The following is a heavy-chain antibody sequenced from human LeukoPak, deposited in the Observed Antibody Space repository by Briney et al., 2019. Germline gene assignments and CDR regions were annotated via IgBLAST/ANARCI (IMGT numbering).Heavy chain of an antibody. CDR2: IYYSGST. V-gene: IGHV4-39*01. D-gene: IGHD6-19*01. CDR1: GGSISSSSYY. Sequence: SETLSLTCTVSGGSISSSSYYWGWIRPPPGKGLEWIGSIYYSGSTYYNPSPKSRVTISVDTSKNQFSLKLSSVTAADTAVYYCARLSPYSSGWYASPPFFDCWGQGTLVTVSS. CDR3: ARLSPYSSGWYASPPFFDC. J-gene: IGHJ4*02.